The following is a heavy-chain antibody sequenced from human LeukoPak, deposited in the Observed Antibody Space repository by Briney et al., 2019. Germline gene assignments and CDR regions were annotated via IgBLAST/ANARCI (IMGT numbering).Heavy chain of an antibody. D-gene: IGHD5-18*01. CDR2: IYYSGST. J-gene: IGHJ3*02. Sequence: SETRSLTCTVSGGSISSGDYYWSWIRQPPGKGLEWIGYIYYSGSTYYNPSLKSRVTISVDTFKNQFSLKLSSVTAADTAVYYCATIRGYIDTDAFDIWGQGTMVTVSS. V-gene: IGHV4-30-4*01. CDR1: GGSISSGDYY. CDR3: ATIRGYIDTDAFDI.